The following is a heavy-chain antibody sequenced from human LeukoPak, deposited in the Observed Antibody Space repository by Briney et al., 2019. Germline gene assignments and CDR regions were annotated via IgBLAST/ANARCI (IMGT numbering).Heavy chain of an antibody. CDR2: IWYDGSNK. CDR1: GFTFSSYG. J-gene: IGHJ4*02. Sequence: TGGSLRLSCAASGFTFSSYGMHGVRQAPGKGLEWVAVIWYDGSNKYYADSVKGRFTISRDNSKNTLYLQMNSLRAEDTAVYYCARVPHRGVATIINFDYWGQGTLVTVSS. D-gene: IGHD5-12*01. V-gene: IGHV3-33*01. CDR3: ARVPHRGVATIINFDY.